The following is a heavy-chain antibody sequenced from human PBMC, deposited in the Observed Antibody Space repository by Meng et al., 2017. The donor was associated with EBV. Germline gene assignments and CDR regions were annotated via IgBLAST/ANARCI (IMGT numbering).Heavy chain of an antibody. D-gene: IGHD2-2*01. J-gene: IGHJ4*02. V-gene: IGHV3-11*01. CDR3: ASSIRYCSTISCFCEY. CDR1: GFTFSDYY. CDR2: ISSSGENI. Sequence: QEHLGEAGGGLVKAGGSLRLSCAAPGFTFSDYYMCWIRQAPGKGLEWVSFISSSGENIFYGDSVKGRFTISRDNAKNSLYLQMDSLRAEDTAVYYCASSIRYCSTISCFCEYWGQGILVTVSS.